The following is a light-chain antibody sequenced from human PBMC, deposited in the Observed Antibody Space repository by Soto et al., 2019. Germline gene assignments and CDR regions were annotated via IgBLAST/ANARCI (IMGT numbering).Light chain of an antibody. V-gene: IGKV3-11*01. J-gene: IGKJ4*01. CDR3: QQRSNWPLT. Sequence: EIVLTQSPATLSLSPGERATLSRRASQSVSSFLAWYQQKPGQAPRLLIYDASTRATGIPARFSGSGSGTDFTLTISSLEPEDFAVYHCQQRSNWPLTFGGGTKVDIK. CDR1: QSVSSF. CDR2: DAS.